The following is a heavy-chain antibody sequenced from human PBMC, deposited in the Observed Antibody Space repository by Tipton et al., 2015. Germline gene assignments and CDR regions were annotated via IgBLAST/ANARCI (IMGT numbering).Heavy chain of an antibody. CDR3: ARVWGHIAAAGYFYYYGMDV. CDR1: GGSIRIYY. Sequence: TLSLTCNVSGGSIRIYYWSWIRQPPGKRLEWIGYIDYSGRTNYNPSLKSRVTISVDTSKNQFSLKLRSVTAADTAVYYCARVWGHIAAAGYFYYYGMDVWGQGTTVTVSS. CDR2: IDYSGRT. D-gene: IGHD6-13*01. J-gene: IGHJ6*02. V-gene: IGHV4-59*01.